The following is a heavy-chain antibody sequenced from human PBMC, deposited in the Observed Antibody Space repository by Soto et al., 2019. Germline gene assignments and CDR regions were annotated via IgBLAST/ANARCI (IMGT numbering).Heavy chain of an antibody. Sequence: QLVESGGGVVQPGRSLRLSCAASGFTFSRDAMHWVRQAPGKGLEWVAFIWNDGSNEYYADSVKGRAIISRDNSENTVYLQMNSLRGEDTAVYFCVRDAAGSGYAFDIWGQGTMVTVSS. J-gene: IGHJ3*02. CDR2: IWNDGSNE. V-gene: IGHV3-33*01. CDR1: GFTFSRDA. CDR3: VRDAAGSGYAFDI. D-gene: IGHD3-10*01.